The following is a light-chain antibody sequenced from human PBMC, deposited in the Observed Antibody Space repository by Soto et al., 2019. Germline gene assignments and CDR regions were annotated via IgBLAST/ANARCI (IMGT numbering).Light chain of an antibody. V-gene: IGKV3-20*01. Sequence: EIVLTQSPGTLSLSPGERATLSCRASQSVSSSYLAWYQQKPGQAPRLLIYGASSRATGIPDRFSGSGSGTDFTIIISRLEPPDFAVYYCQQYGSSRTFVQVTKVGIK. CDR1: QSVSSSY. J-gene: IGKJ1*01. CDR3: QQYGSSRT. CDR2: GAS.